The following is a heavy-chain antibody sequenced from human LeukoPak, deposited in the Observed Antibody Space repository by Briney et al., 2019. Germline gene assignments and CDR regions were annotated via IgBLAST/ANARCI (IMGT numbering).Heavy chain of an antibody. J-gene: IGHJ3*02. Sequence: SETLSLTCTVSGGSISYYWSWIRQPPGKGLEWIGYIYYSGSTNYNPSLKSRVTISVDTSKNQFSLKLSSVTAADTAVYYCARDHRNPVFGAFDIWGQGTMVTVSS. D-gene: IGHD3-10*01. V-gene: IGHV4-59*01. CDR1: GGSISYY. CDR2: IYYSGST. CDR3: ARDHRNPVFGAFDI.